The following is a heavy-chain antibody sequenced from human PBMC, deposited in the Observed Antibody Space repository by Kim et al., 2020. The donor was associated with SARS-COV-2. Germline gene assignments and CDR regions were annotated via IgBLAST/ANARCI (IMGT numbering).Heavy chain of an antibody. D-gene: IGHD3-22*01. V-gene: IGHV1-18*01. J-gene: IGHJ6*02. CDR1: GYTFTSYG. CDR2: ISAYNGNT. CDR3: ARFYDSSGYLYYYYYYGMDV. Sequence: ASVKVSCKASGYTFTSYGISWVRQAPGQGLEWMGWISAYNGNTNYAQKLQGRVTMTTDTSTSTAYMELRSLRSDDTAVYYCARFYDSSGYLYYYYYYGMDVWGQGTTVTVSS.